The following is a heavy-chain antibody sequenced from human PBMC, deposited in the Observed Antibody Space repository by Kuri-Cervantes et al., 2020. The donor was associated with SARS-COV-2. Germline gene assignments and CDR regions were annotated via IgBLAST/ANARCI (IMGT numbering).Heavy chain of an antibody. Sequence: SVKVSCKASGDTFGTYAINWVRQAPGQGLEWMGRITPVFGVSNYAQNFQDRVTFTADESTSTAYMELSSLRSEDAALYYCAREGVPPSYSVQHTNYSFYYGMDVWGQGTTVTVSS. CDR1: GDTFGTYA. V-gene: IGHV1-69*13. CDR3: AREGVPPSYSVQHTNYSFYYGMDV. D-gene: IGHD5-12*01. CDR2: ITPVFGVS. J-gene: IGHJ6*02.